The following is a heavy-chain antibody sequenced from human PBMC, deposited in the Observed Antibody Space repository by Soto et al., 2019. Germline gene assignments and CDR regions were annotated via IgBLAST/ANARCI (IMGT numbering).Heavy chain of an antibody. V-gene: IGHV3-30*19. CDR3: ARWGTTGGLDV. CDR1: GFTFRSYV. J-gene: IGHJ1*01. Sequence: QVQLVESGGGVVQPGTSLRVSCVGSGFTFRSYVIHWVRQAPGKGLEWVALTSYDGSDKYYGESVRGRFTISRDNSRNTVDLQMDSLILEDTALYYCARWGTTGGLDVWGQGTLVSVSS. D-gene: IGHD3-16*01. CDR2: TSYDGSDK.